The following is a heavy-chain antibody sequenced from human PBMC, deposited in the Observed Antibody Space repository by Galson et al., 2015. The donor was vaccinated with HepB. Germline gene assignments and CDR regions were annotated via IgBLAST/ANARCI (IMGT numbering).Heavy chain of an antibody. CDR3: ARDLPPPDVVKVVPHAFDI. V-gene: IGHV3-21*01. CDR2: ITSSTSYI. J-gene: IGHJ3*02. D-gene: IGHD2-15*01. Sequence: SLRLSCAASGFTCRSYSMNWVRQAPGEGLEWVSSITSSTSYIYYADSVKGRSTISRDNAKNPLYLQMNSLRAEDTAVYYCARDLPPPDVVKVVPHAFDIWGQGTMVTVSS. CDR1: GFTCRSYS.